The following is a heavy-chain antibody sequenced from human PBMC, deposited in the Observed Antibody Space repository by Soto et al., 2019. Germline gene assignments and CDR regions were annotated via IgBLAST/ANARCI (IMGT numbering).Heavy chain of an antibody. Sequence: ASVKVSCKASGYTFTSYYMHWVRQAPGQGLEWMGIINPSGGSTSYAQKFQGRVTMTRDTSTSTVYMELSRLRSEDTAVYYCARGSKYGDYSRLFDPWGPGTLVTVSS. CDR3: ARGSKYGDYSRLFDP. D-gene: IGHD4-17*01. CDR1: GYTFTSYY. V-gene: IGHV1-46*01. J-gene: IGHJ5*02. CDR2: INPSGGST.